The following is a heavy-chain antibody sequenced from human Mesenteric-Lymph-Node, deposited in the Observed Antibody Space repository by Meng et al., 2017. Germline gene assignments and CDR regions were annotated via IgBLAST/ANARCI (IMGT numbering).Heavy chain of an antibody. D-gene: IGHD6-13*01. CDR1: GFTFSSYA. J-gene: IGHJ3*02. CDR3: AREGAAAGRSGFHAFDI. V-gene: IGHV3-64*01. CDR2: ISSNGGST. Sequence: GESLKISCAASGFTFSSYAMHWVRQAPGKGLEYVSAISSNGGSTYYANSVKGRFTISRDNSKNTLYLQMGSLRAEDMAVYYCAREGAAAGRSGFHAFDIWGQGTMVTVSS.